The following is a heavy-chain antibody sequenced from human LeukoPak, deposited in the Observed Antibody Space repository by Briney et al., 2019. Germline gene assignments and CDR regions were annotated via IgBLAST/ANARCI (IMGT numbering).Heavy chain of an antibody. D-gene: IGHD2-2*01. V-gene: IGHV4-31*03. CDR2: IYYSGST. Sequence: TSQTLSLTCTVSGGSISSGGYYWSWIRQHPGKGLEWIGYIYYSGSTYYNPSLKSRVTISVDTSKNQFSLKLSSVTAADTAVYYCARDQRYCSSSSCPWEPFDYWGQGTLVTVSS. CDR3: ARDQRYCSSSSCPWEPFDY. J-gene: IGHJ4*02. CDR1: GGSISSGGYY.